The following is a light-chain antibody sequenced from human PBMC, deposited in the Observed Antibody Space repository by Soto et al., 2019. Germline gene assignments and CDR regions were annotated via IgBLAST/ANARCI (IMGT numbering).Light chain of an antibody. CDR1: QSLSYW. Sequence: DIQMTQSPSTLSASVGDTVTITCRASQSLSYWLAWYQQKPGQAPKLLIHKASTLESGVPSRFSGSGSWTEFTLTISSLQPDDFATFYCQQYDRFPYTFGQGTKLEIK. V-gene: IGKV1-5*03. CDR3: QQYDRFPYT. CDR2: KAS. J-gene: IGKJ2*01.